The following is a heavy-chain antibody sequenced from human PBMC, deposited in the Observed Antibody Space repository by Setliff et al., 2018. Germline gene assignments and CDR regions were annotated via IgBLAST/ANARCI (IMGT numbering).Heavy chain of an antibody. CDR3: ARFACNGGSCCLSASDH. CDR2: ISSRSTYI. J-gene: IGHJ4*02. Sequence: PGGSLRLSCGASGFTYKNDWLSWVRQAPGKGLEWVSSISSRSTYIYYADSVKGRFTISRDNANNSLYLQMNSLRAEDTAMYYCARFACNGGSCCLSASDHWGQGALVTVSS. D-gene: IGHD2-15*01. V-gene: IGHV3-21*06. CDR1: GFTYKNDW.